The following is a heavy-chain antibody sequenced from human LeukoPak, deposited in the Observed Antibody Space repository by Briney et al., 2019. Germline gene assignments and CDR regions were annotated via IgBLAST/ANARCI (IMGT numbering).Heavy chain of an antibody. J-gene: IGHJ4*02. Sequence: GGSLRLSCAASGLTFNNYAMSWVRQAPGKVLEWVSAITGSGGDTYHADSVKGRFTISRDNSKNTLYLQMNSLRAEDTAVYYCAKGSRDSRPYYFDFWGQGTLVTVSS. D-gene: IGHD3-10*01. V-gene: IGHV3-23*01. CDR3: AKGSRDSRPYYFDF. CDR1: GLTFNNYA. CDR2: ITGSGGDT.